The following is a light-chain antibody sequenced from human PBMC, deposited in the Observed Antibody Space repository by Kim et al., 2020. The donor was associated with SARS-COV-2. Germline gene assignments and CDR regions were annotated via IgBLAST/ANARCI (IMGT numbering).Light chain of an antibody. CDR3: QQYGSSPLT. Sequence: SPGERATHACRASQSVSSSYVAWYQQKPGQAPRLLIYGASSRATGIPDRFSGSGSGTDFTLTISRLGPEDFAVYYCQQYGSSPLTFGGGTKVDIK. V-gene: IGKV3-20*01. CDR1: QSVSSSY. J-gene: IGKJ4*01. CDR2: GAS.